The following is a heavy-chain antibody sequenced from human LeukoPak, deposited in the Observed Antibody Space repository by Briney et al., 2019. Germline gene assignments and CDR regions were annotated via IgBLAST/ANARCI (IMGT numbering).Heavy chain of an antibody. V-gene: IGHV3-30*04. CDR1: GFTFSSYA. CDR3: ARNYDFWSGYGPSYFDY. CDR2: ISYDGSNK. D-gene: IGHD3-3*01. Sequence: GGSLRLSCAASGFTFSSYAMHWVRQAPGKGLEWVAVISYDGSNKYYADSVKGRFTISRDNSKNTLYLQMNSLRAEDTAVYYCARNYDFWSGYGPSYFDYWGQGTLVTVSS. J-gene: IGHJ4*02.